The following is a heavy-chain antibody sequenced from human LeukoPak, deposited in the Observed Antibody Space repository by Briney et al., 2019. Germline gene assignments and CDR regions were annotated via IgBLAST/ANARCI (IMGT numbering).Heavy chain of an antibody. CDR3: ARGPLGQLVRYYYYMDV. CDR1: GFTFSSYW. D-gene: IGHD6-6*01. J-gene: IGHJ6*03. CDR2: IKQDGSEK. Sequence: GGSLRLSCAASGFTFSSYWVSWVRQAPGKGLEWVANIKQDGSEKYYVDSVKGRFTISRDNAKNSLYLQMNSLRAEDTAVYYCARGPLGQLVRYYYYMDVWGKGTTVTVSS. V-gene: IGHV3-7*01.